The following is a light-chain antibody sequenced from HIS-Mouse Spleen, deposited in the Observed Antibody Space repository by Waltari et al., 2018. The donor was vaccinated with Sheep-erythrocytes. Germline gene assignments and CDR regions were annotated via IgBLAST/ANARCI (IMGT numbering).Light chain of an antibody. V-gene: IGLV2-14*01. CDR2: EVS. Sequence: QSALTQPASVSGSPGQSITISCTGTSSDVCGYNYVSWYQQPPGKAPKLMIYEVSNRPSGVSNRFSGSKSGNTAALTISGLQAEDEADYYCSSYTSSSTYVFGTGTKVTVL. CDR3: SSYTSSSTYV. CDR1: SSDVCGYNY. J-gene: IGLJ1*01.